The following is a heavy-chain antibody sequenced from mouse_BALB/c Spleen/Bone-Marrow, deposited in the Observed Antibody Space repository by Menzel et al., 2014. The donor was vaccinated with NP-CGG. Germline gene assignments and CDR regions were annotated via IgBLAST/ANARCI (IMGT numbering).Heavy chain of an antibody. J-gene: IGHJ4*01. CDR1: GYAFSSYW. Sequence: LQESGAELVRPGSSVKISCKASGYAFSSYWMNWVKQRPGQGLEWIGQIYPGDGDTNYNGNFKDKATLTVDRSSSTAFMQLSSLTSEDSAVYFCARWYRDPHFAMDYWGPGTSVPVSS. CDR3: ARWYRDPHFAMDY. CDR2: IYPGDGDT. D-gene: IGHD2-14*01. V-gene: IGHV1-80*01.